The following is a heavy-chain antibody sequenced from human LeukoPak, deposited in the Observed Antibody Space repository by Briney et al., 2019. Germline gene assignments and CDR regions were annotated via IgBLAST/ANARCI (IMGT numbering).Heavy chain of an antibody. CDR1: GYTFSASG. Sequence: ASVKVSCKASGYTFSASGISWLRQAPGQGLEWMGWISAYNGEKNHLQKFQSRITMTIDTSTTTAYMELTSLRSDDTAVYYCVRDPTAARGTDAWFDPWGQGTLVIVSS. V-gene: IGHV1-18*01. CDR2: ISAYNGEK. CDR3: VRDPTAARGTDAWFDP. J-gene: IGHJ5*02. D-gene: IGHD6-13*01.